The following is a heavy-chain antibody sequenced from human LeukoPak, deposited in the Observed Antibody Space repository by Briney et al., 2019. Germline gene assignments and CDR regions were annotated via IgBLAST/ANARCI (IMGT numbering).Heavy chain of an antibody. V-gene: IGHV4-34*01. CDR1: VGSFSGYY. J-gene: IGHJ6*03. CDR3: ARGYYGSGSHCCHMDV. Sequence: PSETLSLTCAVYVGSFSGYYWSWIRQPPGKGLEWIGEINRSGSTNYNSSLKSRVTISVDTSKNQFSLKLSSVTAADTAVYYCARGYYGSGSHCCHMDVWANGTTITVS. CDR2: INRSGST. D-gene: IGHD3-10*01.